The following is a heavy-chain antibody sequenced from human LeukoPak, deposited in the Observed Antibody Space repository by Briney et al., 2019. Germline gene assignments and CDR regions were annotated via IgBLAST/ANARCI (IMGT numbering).Heavy chain of an antibody. J-gene: IGHJ4*02. D-gene: IGHD6-13*01. V-gene: IGHV3-30-3*01. CDR1: GFTFSTYA. CDR2: ISYDGSNK. Sequence: GRSLRLSCAASGFTFSTYAMHWVSQAPGKGLEWVSFISYDGSNKYYADSVKGRFTISRDNSRNTLYLQMISLRAEDTALYYCARGRSSNDYWGQGTLVSVSS. CDR3: ARGRSSNDY.